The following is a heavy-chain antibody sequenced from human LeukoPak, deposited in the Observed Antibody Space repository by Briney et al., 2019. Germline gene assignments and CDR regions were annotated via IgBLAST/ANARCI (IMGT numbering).Heavy chain of an antibody. Sequence: SETLSLTCAVYGGSFRGYYWSWIRQPPGKGLEWIGEINHSGSTNYNPSLKSRVTISVDTSKNQFSLKLSSVTAADTAVYYCARGYYYDSSGYSYWGQGTLVTVSS. CDR2: INHSGST. V-gene: IGHV4-34*01. CDR1: GGSFRGYY. D-gene: IGHD3-22*01. J-gene: IGHJ4*02. CDR3: ARGYYYDSSGYSY.